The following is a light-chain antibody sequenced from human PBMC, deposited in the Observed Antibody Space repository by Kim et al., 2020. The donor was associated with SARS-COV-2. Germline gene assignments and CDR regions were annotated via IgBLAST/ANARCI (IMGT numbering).Light chain of an antibody. Sequence: LSPGERITPAGTASQSVSTSLAWYQQKPGQCPRLFIYEASNRATGIPARFSGSGSGTDFTHTISSLEPEDFAFYYCQQLTAWPLTFGQGTRLEIK. J-gene: IGKJ5*01. CDR2: EAS. CDR3: QQLTAWPLT. V-gene: IGKV3-11*01. CDR1: QSVSTS.